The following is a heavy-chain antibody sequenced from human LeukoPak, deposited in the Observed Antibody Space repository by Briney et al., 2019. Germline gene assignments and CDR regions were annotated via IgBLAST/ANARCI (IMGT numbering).Heavy chain of an antibody. CDR3: ARGEMATILDYYYYMDV. Sequence: PGGSLRLSCAASGFTFSSYSMNWVRQAPGKGLEWVSSISSSSSYICYADSVKGRFTISRDNAKNSLYLQMNSLRAEDTAVYYCARGEMATILDYYYYMDVWGKGTTVTVSS. CDR2: ISSSSSYI. D-gene: IGHD5-24*01. CDR1: GFTFSSYS. V-gene: IGHV3-21*01. J-gene: IGHJ6*03.